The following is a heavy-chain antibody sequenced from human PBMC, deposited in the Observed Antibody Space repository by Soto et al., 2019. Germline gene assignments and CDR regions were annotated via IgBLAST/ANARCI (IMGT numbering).Heavy chain of an antibody. J-gene: IGHJ6*03. CDR1: GYSFTSSD. D-gene: IGHD3-10*01. CDR3: AIGRMWFWELLRYYYYYMDV. Sequence: ASVKVSCKAAGYSFTSSDINWVRQATGQGLEWMGWMNPNSGNTGYAQKFQGRVTMTRNTSISTAYMELSSLRSEDTAVYYCAIGRMWFWELLRYYYYYMDVCGKGTTVTVSS. CDR2: MNPNSGNT. V-gene: IGHV1-8*01.